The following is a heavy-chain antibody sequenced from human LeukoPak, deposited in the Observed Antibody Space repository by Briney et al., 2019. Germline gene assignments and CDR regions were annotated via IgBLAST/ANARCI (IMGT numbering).Heavy chain of an antibody. CDR1: GYTFTGYY. J-gene: IGHJ4*02. V-gene: IGHV1-2*02. CDR2: INPNSGGT. Sequence: GASVKVSCKASGYTFTGYYMHWVRQAPGQGLEWMGWINPNSGGTNYAQKFQGRVTMTRDTSISTAYMELSRLRSDDTAVYYCARTGPRGGSGYYWTWGQGTLVTVSS. CDR3: ARTGPRGGSGYYWT. D-gene: IGHD3-22*01.